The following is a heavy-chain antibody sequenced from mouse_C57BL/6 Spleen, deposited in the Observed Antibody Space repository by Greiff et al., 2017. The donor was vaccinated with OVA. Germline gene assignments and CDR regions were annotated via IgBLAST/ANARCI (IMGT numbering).Heavy chain of an antibody. CDR2: ILPGSGST. Sequence: QVHVKQSGAELMKPGASVKLSCKATGYTFTGYWIEWVKQRPGHGLEWIGEILPGSGSTNYNEKFKGKATFTADTSSNPAYMQLSSLTTEDSAIDNGTRPDDSDSSLYAMDYWGQGTSVTVSS. J-gene: IGHJ4*01. D-gene: IGHD1-1*01. CDR1: GYTFTGYW. CDR3: TRPDDSDSSLYAMDY. V-gene: IGHV1-9*01.